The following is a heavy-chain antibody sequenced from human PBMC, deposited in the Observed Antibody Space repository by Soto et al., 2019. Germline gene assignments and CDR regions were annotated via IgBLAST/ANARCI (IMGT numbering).Heavy chain of an antibody. V-gene: IGHV4-39*01. CDR1: EGSITSSSYY. J-gene: IGHJ5*02. Sequence: SETMSLTCTVSEGSITSSSYYWGWIRQPPGKGLEWIGNIYYSGSTYYNPSLKSRVTISVDTSKTQFSLKLSSVTAADTAVYYSMFGIGCKYFHSWGQGPLVT. D-gene: IGHD3-16*01. CDR2: IYYSGST. CDR3: MFGIGCKYFHS.